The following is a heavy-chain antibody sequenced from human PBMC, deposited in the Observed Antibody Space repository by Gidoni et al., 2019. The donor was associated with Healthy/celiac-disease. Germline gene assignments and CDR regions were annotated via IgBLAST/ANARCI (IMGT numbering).Heavy chain of an antibody. Sequence: QVQLQESGPGLVKPSETLSLTCPVSGGSISSYYWSWIRQPPGKGLEWIGYIYYSGSTNYNPSLKSRVTISVDTSKNQFSLKLSSVTAADTAVYYCAREGVVAATPWFDPWGQGTLVTVSS. D-gene: IGHD2-15*01. CDR1: GGSISSYY. CDR3: AREGVVAATPWFDP. V-gene: IGHV4-59*12. CDR2: IYYSGST. J-gene: IGHJ5*02.